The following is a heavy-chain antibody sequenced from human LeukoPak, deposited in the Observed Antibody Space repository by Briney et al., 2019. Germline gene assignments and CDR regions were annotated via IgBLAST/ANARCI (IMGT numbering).Heavy chain of an antibody. V-gene: IGHV3-7*02. CDR1: GFTFSKAW. J-gene: IGHJ3*02. Sequence: GGSLRLSCAASGFTFSKAWVSWVRQAPGKGLEWVANIKQDGSEKYYVDSVKGRFTISRDNAKNSLYLQMNSLRAEDTAVYNCARTAGYSSIVFDIWGQGTMVTVSS. CDR3: ARTAGYSSIVFDI. D-gene: IGHD2-2*01. CDR2: IKQDGSEK.